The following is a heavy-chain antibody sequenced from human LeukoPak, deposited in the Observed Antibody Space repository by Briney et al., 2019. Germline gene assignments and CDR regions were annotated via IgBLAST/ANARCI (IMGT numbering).Heavy chain of an antibody. CDR1: GDSISTYY. D-gene: IGHD5-12*01. Sequence: SETLSLTCTVSGDSISTYYWSWIRQTPGKGLEWIGYIYYTGSTNYNPSLKSRVTMSVDTSKNQFSLKLRSVTAADTAVYYCARGGGYEMPRVFDYWGQGTLVTVSS. CDR2: IYYTGST. J-gene: IGHJ4*02. V-gene: IGHV4-59*01. CDR3: ARGGGYEMPRVFDY.